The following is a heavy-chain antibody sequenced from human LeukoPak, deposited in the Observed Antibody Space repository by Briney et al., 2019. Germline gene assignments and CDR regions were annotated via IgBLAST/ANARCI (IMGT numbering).Heavy chain of an antibody. Sequence: GGSLRLSCAASGFTFSSYSMNWVRQAPGKGLEWVSSISSSSSYIYYADSVKGRFTTSRDNAKNSLYLQMNSLRAEDTAVYYCARDRVGGYWFDPWGQGTLVTVSS. V-gene: IGHV3-21*01. CDR3: ARDRVGGYWFDP. CDR1: GFTFSSYS. D-gene: IGHD3-16*01. CDR2: ISSSSSYI. J-gene: IGHJ5*02.